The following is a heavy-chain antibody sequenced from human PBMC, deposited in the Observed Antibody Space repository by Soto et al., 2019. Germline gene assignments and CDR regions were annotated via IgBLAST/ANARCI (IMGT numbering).Heavy chain of an antibody. D-gene: IGHD2-2*01. V-gene: IGHV4-34*01. Sequence: SETLSLTCAVYGGSFSGYYWSWIRQPPGKGLEWIGEINHSGSTNYNPSLKSRVTISVDTSKNQFSLKLSSVTAADTAVYYCAGAIVVVPAAPAKRAFDIWGQGTMVTVSS. CDR3: AGAIVVVPAAPAKRAFDI. CDR1: GGSFSGYY. J-gene: IGHJ3*02. CDR2: INHSGST.